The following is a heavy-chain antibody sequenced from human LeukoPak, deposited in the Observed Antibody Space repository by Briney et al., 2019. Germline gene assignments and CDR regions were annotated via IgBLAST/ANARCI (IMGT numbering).Heavy chain of an antibody. J-gene: IGHJ6*02. Sequence: GGSLRLSCAASGFTFSSYAMSWVRQAPGKGLEWVSVISGSGGSTYYADSMKGRFTISRDNSKNTLYLQMNNLRAEDTAIYYCARDQWLAYYYHGMDVWGQGTTVTVSS. D-gene: IGHD6-19*01. CDR2: ISGSGGST. V-gene: IGHV3-23*01. CDR1: GFTFSSYA. CDR3: ARDQWLAYYYHGMDV.